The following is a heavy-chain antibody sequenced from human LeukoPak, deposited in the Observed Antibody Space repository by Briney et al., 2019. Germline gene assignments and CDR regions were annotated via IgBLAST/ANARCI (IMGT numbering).Heavy chain of an antibody. D-gene: IGHD4-17*01. V-gene: IGHV4-59*11. CDR2: ISYIGST. J-gene: IGHJ3*02. CDR1: ADPFSSHY. Sequence: SETLSLTCAVSADPFSSHYWTWIRQPPGKGLEWIGYISYIGSTNYNPSLKGRVTISIDTSKNQFSLKLSSVTAADTAVYYCARDLVTVTKGFDIWGQGTMVTVSS. CDR3: ARDLVTVTKGFDI.